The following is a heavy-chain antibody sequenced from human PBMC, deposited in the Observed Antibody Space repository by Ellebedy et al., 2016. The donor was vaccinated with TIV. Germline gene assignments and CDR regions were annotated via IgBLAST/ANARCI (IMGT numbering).Heavy chain of an antibody. J-gene: IGHJ4*02. Sequence: GESLKISCAASGFTFSRYYMSWVRQAPGKGLEWVANIDRDGSEKNYVDSVRGRFTISRDNAKNSLYLQMNSLRAEDTALYYCARVGCSNTSCSLWGQGTLVTVSS. D-gene: IGHD2-2*01. CDR3: ARVGCSNTSCSL. CDR2: IDRDGSEK. V-gene: IGHV3-7*03. CDR1: GFTFSRYY.